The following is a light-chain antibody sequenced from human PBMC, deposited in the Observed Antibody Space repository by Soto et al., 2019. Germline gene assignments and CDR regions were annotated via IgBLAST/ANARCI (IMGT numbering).Light chain of an antibody. CDR1: QSVSRSQ. J-gene: IGKJ1*01. CDR2: DAS. CDR3: QQYGSSGT. Sequence: VMTQSPATLSLSPGDSATLSCRASQSVSRSQLAWYQQKPGQAPRLFIYDASSRATGIQDRFSGSGSGTEFTLTIRRLEPEDFAVYYCQQYGSSGTCGQGTKVDIK. V-gene: IGKV3-20*01.